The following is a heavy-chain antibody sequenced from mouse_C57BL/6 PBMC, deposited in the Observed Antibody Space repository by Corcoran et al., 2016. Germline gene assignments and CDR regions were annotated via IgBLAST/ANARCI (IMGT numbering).Heavy chain of an antibody. CDR2: INTYSGVP. V-gene: IGHV9-3*01. CDR1: GYTFTTYG. J-gene: IGHJ1*03. CDR3: ARYYSNYDGYFDV. D-gene: IGHD2-5*01. Sequence: QIQLVQSGPELKKPGETVKISCKASGYTFTTYGMSWVKQAPGKGLKWMGWINTYSGVPTYADDVKGRFAFSLETSASTAYLQINNLKNEDTATYFCARYYSNYDGYFDVWGTGTTVTVSS.